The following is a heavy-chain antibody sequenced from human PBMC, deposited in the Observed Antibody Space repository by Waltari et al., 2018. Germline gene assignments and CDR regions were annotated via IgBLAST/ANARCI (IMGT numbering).Heavy chain of an antibody. Sequence: QVQLVQSGAEVKKPGASVKVSCKASGYRFTAYFLHWLRQAPGQGLEWIGWINPYAGFTAYAQKFRDRVTVTMDSSIGTAYMELSSLRSDDTAIYYCARSVSVTSFGCQFDPWGQGTLVTVSS. CDR3: ARSVSVTSFGCQFDP. V-gene: IGHV1-2*02. J-gene: IGHJ5*02. CDR1: GYRFTAYF. CDR2: INPYAGFT. D-gene: IGHD4-17*01.